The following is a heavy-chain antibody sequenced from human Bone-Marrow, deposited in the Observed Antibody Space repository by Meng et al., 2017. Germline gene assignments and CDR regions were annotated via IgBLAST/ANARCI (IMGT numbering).Heavy chain of an antibody. CDR3: ASGYCSGGSCQVGWFDP. V-gene: IGHV4-34*01. CDR2: INHSGST. Sequence: QVQLQQWGGGLLKPSETLSLTCAVYGGSFSGYYWSWIRQPPGKGLEWIGEINHSGSTNYNPSLKSRVTISVDTSKNQFSPKLSSVTAADTAVYYCASGYCSGGSCQVGWFDPWGQGTLVTVSS. CDR1: GGSFSGYY. J-gene: IGHJ5*02. D-gene: IGHD2-15*01.